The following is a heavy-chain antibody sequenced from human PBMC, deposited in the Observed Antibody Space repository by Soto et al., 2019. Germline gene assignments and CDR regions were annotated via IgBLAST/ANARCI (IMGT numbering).Heavy chain of an antibody. CDR1: GFTFSSYS. CDR3: ARDLGIYSGYGRDAFDI. J-gene: IGHJ3*02. V-gene: IGHV3-21*01. D-gene: IGHD5-12*01. Sequence: GGFLRLSCAASGFTFSSYSMNWVRQAPGKGLEWVSSISSSSSYIYYADPVKGRFTISRDNAKNSLYLQMNSLRAEDTAVYYCARDLGIYSGYGRDAFDIWGQGTMVTVSS. CDR2: ISSSSSYI.